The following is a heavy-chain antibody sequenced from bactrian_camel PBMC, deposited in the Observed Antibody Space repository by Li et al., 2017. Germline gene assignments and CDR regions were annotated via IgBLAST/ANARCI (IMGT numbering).Heavy chain of an antibody. V-gene: IGHV3S1*01. J-gene: IGHJ4*01. D-gene: IGHD4*01. Sequence: QVQLVESGGGSVQAGGSLRLSCARSQYPTSTNSMAWFRQSPGKEREGVASISFGDMSTFYNDSVAGRFTISLDSAQNTLYLLMSGLQPEDTAMYYCAAGCRFDDAERRLSQEGYYYWGQGTQVTVS. CDR1: QYPTSTNS. CDR3: AAGCRFDDAERRLSQEGYYY. CDR2: ISFGDMST.